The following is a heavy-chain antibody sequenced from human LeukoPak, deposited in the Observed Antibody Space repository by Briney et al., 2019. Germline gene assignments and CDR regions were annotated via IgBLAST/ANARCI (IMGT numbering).Heavy chain of an antibody. V-gene: IGHV3-64*01. CDR2: ISSNGGST. Sequence: GGSLRLSCAASGFTFSSYAMHWVRQAPGKGLEYVSAISSNGGSTYYANSVRGRFTISRDNSKNTLYLQMGSLRAEDMAVYYCARGHVLLWFGESNRTDYWGQGTLVTVSS. CDR1: GFTFSSYA. CDR3: ARGHVLLWFGESNRTDY. D-gene: IGHD3-10*01. J-gene: IGHJ4*02.